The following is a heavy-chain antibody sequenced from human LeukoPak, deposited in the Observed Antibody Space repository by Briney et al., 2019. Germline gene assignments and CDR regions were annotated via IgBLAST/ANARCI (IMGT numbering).Heavy chain of an antibody. V-gene: IGHV3-74*01. Sequence: GGSLRLSCAASGNYLMHWVRQAPGKGLVWVSHINSDGSWTGYADSVKGRFTISKDNAKNTVYLQMNNLRAEDTAVYYCVSFYETYWGRGTLVTVSS. D-gene: IGHD2-2*01. CDR2: INSDGSWT. J-gene: IGHJ4*02. CDR1: GNYL. CDR3: VSFYETY.